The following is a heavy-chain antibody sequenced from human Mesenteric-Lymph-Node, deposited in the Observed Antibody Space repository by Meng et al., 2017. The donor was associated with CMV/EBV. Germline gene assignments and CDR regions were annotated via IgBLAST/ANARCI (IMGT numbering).Heavy chain of an antibody. V-gene: IGHV3-33*06. CDR3: ANGFGSNWHYFDY. CDR2: IWYDGSNK. Sequence: GESLRLSCAASRFTFSNYDMHWVRQPPGKGLEWVALIWYDGSNKKYADSVTGRFTISRDNSKNTLYLQMNSLRAEDTAVYYCANGFGSNWHYFDYWGQGTLVTVSS. J-gene: IGHJ4*02. D-gene: IGHD6-13*01. CDR1: RFTFSNYD.